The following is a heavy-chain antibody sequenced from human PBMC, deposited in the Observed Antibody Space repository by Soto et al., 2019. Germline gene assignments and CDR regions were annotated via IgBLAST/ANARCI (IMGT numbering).Heavy chain of an antibody. J-gene: IGHJ4*02. CDR3: PKQPLKVPLRFDY. CDR1: GFTFSTYA. CDR2: ISSSSGST. D-gene: IGHD6-25*01. V-gene: IGHV3-23*01. Sequence: EVQLLESGGGLVQPGGSLRLSCAASGFTFSTYAMAWVRQAPGKGLEWVSSISSSSGSTFYADSVKGRFTISRDNSENTLSLQMNSLRAEDTAVYYCPKQPLKVPLRFDYWGQGTLVTVSS.